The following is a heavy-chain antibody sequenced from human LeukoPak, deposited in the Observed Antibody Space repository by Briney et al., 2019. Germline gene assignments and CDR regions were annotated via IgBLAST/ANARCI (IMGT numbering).Heavy chain of an antibody. Sequence: ASVKVPCKASGYTFTGYYMHWVRQAPGQGLEWMGWINPNRGGTNYAQKFQGRVTMTRDTSISTAYMELSRLRSDDTAVYYCARAQSYCGGDCYSDYWGQGTLVTVSS. D-gene: IGHD2-21*02. CDR2: INPNRGGT. CDR1: GYTFTGYY. CDR3: ARAQSYCGGDCYSDY. J-gene: IGHJ4*02. V-gene: IGHV1-2*02.